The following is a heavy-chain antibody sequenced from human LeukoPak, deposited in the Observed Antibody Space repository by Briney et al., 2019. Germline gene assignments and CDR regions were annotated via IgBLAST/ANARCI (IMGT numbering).Heavy chain of an antibody. V-gene: IGHV4-59*01. CDR1: GASISSYY. CDR3: ATAPNTYYFDQ. CDR2: IHYSGST. D-gene: IGHD2-8*01. Sequence: SETLFLTCTVSGASISSYYWIWIRQPPGKGLEWIGYIHYSGSTNYNPSLKSRVSISVDTSKNQFSLKLTSVTAADTAVYYCATAPNTYYFDQWGRGTLFTASS. J-gene: IGHJ4*02.